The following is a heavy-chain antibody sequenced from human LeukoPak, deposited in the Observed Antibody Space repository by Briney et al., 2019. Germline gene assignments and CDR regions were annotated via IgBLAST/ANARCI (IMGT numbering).Heavy chain of an antibody. J-gene: IGHJ4*02. D-gene: IGHD6-19*01. CDR1: GFTFSRYT. CDR2: ITSISSCL. V-gene: IGHV3-21*04. Sequence: GSLRLSCAASGFTFSRYTMNWVRQAPGKGLEWVSSITSISSCLYYADSVKGRFTISRDNSKNTLYLQMNSLRVEDTAVYYCARDYGVAEGYWGQGTLVTVSS. CDR3: ARDYGVAEGY.